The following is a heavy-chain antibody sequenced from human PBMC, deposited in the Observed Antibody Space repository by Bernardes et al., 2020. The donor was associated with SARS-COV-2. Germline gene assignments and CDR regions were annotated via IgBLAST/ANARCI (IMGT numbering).Heavy chain of an antibody. D-gene: IGHD6-13*01. V-gene: IGHV3-66*02. CDR3: AREISAGATRYFDL. J-gene: IGHJ2*01. CDR1: EFTVSSNN. CDR2: IYADGTT. Sequence: GGSLRLSCAASEFTVSSNNMNWVRQAPGKGLEWVSIIYADGTTDHADSVKGRSTISRDNSKNTVYVQLNGLRPEDTAVYYCAREISAGATRYFDLWGRGTLVTVSS.